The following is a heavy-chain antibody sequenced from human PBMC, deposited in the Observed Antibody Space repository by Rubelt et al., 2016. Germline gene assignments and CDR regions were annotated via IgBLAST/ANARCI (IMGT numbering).Heavy chain of an antibody. Sequence: EVQLVEAGGGLVQPGGSLRLSCAASGITFGTYDMTWVRQAPGKGLEWVSAINSRGRNTYYADSVKGRFTISRDNSKNTLYLQMNRLRAEDTGTYYCAKYRSSGGNRFDSWGQGTLVTVSS. CDR1: GITFGTYD. D-gene: IGHD6-6*01. V-gene: IGHV3-23*04. J-gene: IGHJ5*01. CDR2: INSRGRNT. CDR3: AKYRSSGGNRFDS.